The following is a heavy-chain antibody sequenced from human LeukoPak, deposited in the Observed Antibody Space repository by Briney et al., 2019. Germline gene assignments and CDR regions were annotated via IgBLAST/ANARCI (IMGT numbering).Heavy chain of an antibody. CDR1: GFTFSDYY. V-gene: IGHV3-11*04. CDR3: ARARIQLWLPDY. CDR2: ISSGGSTI. Sequence: GGSLRLSCAVSGFTFSDYYMSWIRQAPGKGLEWVSYISSGGSTISHADSVKGRFTISRDNAENSLYLQMNSLRAEDTAVYYCARARIQLWLPDYWGQGTLVTVSS. J-gene: IGHJ4*02. D-gene: IGHD5-18*01.